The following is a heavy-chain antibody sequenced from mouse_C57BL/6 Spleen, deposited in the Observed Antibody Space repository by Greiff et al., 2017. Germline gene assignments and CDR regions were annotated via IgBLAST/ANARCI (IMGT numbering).Heavy chain of an antibody. CDR3: ARRDYGSSHWYFDV. V-gene: IGHV1-55*01. J-gene: IGHJ1*03. CDR1: GYTFTSYW. D-gene: IGHD1-1*01. Sequence: VQLQQPGAELVKPGASVKMSCTASGYTFTSYWITWVKQRPGQGLEWIGGIYPGSGSTNYNEKFKSKATLTVDTSSSTAYMQLSSLTSEDSAVYYCARRDYGSSHWYFDVWGTGTTVTVSS. CDR2: IYPGSGST.